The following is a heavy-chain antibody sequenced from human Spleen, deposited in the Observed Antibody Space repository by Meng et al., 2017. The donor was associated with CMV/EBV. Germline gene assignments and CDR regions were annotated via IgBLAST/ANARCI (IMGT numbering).Heavy chain of an antibody. D-gene: IGHD2-2*01. Sequence: GGSLRLSCAASGFTFSSYEMNWVRQAPGKGLEWVSYISSSGSTIYYADSVKGRFTISRDNAKNSLYLQMNSLRAEDTAVYYCARDSAWVVPAAIEANNWFDPWGQGTLVTVSS. J-gene: IGHJ5*02. V-gene: IGHV3-48*03. CDR1: GFTFSSYE. CDR3: ARDSAWVVPAAIEANNWFDP. CDR2: ISSSGSTI.